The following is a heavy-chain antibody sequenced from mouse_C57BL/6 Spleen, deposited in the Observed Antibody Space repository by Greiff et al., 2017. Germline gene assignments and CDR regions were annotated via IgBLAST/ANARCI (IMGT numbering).Heavy chain of an antibody. J-gene: IGHJ2*01. CDR1: GYTFTSYG. CDR2: IYPRSGNP. D-gene: IGHD4-1*01. Sequence: VQLQQSGAELARPGASVKLSCKASGYTFTSYGISWVKQRTGQGLEWIGEIYPRSGNPYYNEKFKGKATLTADKSSSTAYMELRRLTSEDSAVYFCARSWDGGDYFDYWGQGTTLTVSS. V-gene: IGHV1-81*01. CDR3: ARSWDGGDYFDY.